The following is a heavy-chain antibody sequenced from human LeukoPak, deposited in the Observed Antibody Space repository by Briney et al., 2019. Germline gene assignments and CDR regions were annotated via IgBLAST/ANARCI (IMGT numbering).Heavy chain of an antibody. CDR2: IIPILGIA. D-gene: IGHD1-26*01. J-gene: IGHJ4*02. CDR3: ARGGDSGSYSF. CDR1: GGTFSSYA. Sequence: GASVKVSCKASGGTFSSYAISWVRQAPGQGLEWMGRIIPILGIANYAQKFQGRVTITADKSTSTAYMELSSLRSEDTAVYYCARGGDSGSYSFWGQGTLVTVSS. V-gene: IGHV1-69*04.